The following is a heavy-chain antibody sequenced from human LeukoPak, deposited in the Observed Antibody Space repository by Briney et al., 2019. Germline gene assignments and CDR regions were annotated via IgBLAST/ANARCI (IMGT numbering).Heavy chain of an antibody. CDR2: IRSKAYGGTT. J-gene: IGHJ3*02. V-gene: IGHV3-49*04. Sequence: GGSLRLSCTASGFTFGDYAMSWVRQAPGRGLEWVGFIRSKAYGGTTEYAASVKGRFTISRDDSKSIAYLQMNSLKTEDTAVYYCTRDKGAFDIWGQGTMATVSS. CDR3: TRDKGAFDI. CDR1: GFTFGDYA.